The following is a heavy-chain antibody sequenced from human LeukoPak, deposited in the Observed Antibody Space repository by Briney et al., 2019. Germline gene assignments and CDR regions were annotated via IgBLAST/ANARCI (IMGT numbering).Heavy chain of an antibody. V-gene: IGHV3-11*04. J-gene: IGHJ6*03. Sequence: GGSLRLSCAASGFTFSDYYMSWIRQAPGKGLEWVSYISSSGSTIYYADSVKGRFTISRDNAKNSLYLQMNSLRAEGTAVYYCARAIFGVVILYYMDVWGKGTTVTVSS. CDR3: ARAIFGVVILYYMDV. CDR2: ISSSGSTI. D-gene: IGHD3-3*01. CDR1: GFTFSDYY.